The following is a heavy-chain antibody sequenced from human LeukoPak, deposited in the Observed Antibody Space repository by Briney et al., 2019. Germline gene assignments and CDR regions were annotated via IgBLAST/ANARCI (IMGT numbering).Heavy chain of an antibody. CDR2: IIGSGGST. CDR1: GFTLSSYA. J-gene: IGHJ4*02. Sequence: GGSLRLSCAASGFTLSSYAMSWVRQAPGKGLEWVSAIIGSGGSTYYADSVKGRFTISRDNSKNTLYLQMNGLRAEDTAVYYCARDLSGVTGYTYGRGIDYWGQGTLVTVSS. CDR3: ARDLSGVTGYTYGRGIDY. D-gene: IGHD5-18*01. V-gene: IGHV3-23*01.